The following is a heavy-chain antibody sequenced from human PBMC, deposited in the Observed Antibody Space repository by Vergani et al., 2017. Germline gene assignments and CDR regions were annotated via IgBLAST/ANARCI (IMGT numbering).Heavy chain of an antibody. V-gene: IGHV3-74*01. CDR2: IKSDGSIT. CDR1: GFSFSGYW. D-gene: IGHD3-9*01. Sequence: EVQLVESGGGLIHPGGSLRLFCEGSGFSFSGYWMHWVRQSPEKGLVWVSRIKSDGSITNYADSVKGRFTISRDNAKKLLYLQMNSLRAEDTAVYYCARRGYDILTGYGAPSGMDVWGQGTTVTVSS. J-gene: IGHJ6*02. CDR3: ARRGYDILTGYGAPSGMDV.